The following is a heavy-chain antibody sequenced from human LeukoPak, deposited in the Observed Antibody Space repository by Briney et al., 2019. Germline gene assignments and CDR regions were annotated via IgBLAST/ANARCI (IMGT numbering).Heavy chain of an antibody. CDR2: IYPGDSDT. CDR1: GYSFTSYW. D-gene: IGHD5-18*01. J-gene: IGHJ4*02. Sequence: GASREISGKGSGYSFTSYWIGWVGRLPGKGLEWMGIIYPGDSDTRYSPSFQGQVTISADKSISTAYLQWSSLKASDTAMYYCARHGIYSYGYTDYWGQGTLVTVSS. CDR3: ARHGIYSYGYTDY. V-gene: IGHV5-51*01.